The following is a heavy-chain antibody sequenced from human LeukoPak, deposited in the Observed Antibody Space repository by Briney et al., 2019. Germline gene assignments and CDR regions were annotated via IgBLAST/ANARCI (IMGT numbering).Heavy chain of an antibody. CDR1: GYTFTGYY. V-gene: IGHV1-2*02. J-gene: IGHJ4*02. Sequence: ASVKVSCKASGYTFTGYYMHWVRQAPGQELEWMGWINPNSGGTNYAQKFQGRVTMTRDTSISTAYMELSRLRSDDTAVYYCARARDYVWGSYRKGYFDYWGQGTLVTVSS. CDR3: ARARDYVWGSYRKGYFDY. D-gene: IGHD3-16*02. CDR2: INPNSGGT.